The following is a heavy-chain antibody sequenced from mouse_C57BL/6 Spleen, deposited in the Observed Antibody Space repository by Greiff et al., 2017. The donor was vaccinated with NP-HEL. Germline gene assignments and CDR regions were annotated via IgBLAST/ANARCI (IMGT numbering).Heavy chain of an antibody. CDR3: AITTVVGYFDV. CDR1: GFTFSSYA. D-gene: IGHD1-1*01. V-gene: IGHV5-4*03. J-gene: IGHJ1*03. Sequence: EVKVVESGGGLVKPGGSLKLSCAASGFTFSSYAMSWVRQTPEKRLEWVATISDGGSYTYYPDNVKGRFTISRDNAKNNLYLQMSHLKSEDTAMYYCAITTVVGYFDVWGTGTTVTVSS. CDR2: ISDGGSYT.